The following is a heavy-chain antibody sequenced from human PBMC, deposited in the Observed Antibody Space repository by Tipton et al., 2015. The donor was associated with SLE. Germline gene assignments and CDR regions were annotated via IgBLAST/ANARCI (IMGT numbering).Heavy chain of an antibody. CDR2: IYYSGST. CDR3: VRDEYSSGCFDY. CDR1: GGSISSGGYY. V-gene: IGHV4-31*03. J-gene: IGHJ4*02. Sequence: TLSLTCTVSGGSISSGGYYWSWIRQHPGKGLEWIGYIYYSGSTHYNPSLKSRVTISVDTSKNQFSLKLSSVTAADTSVYYCVRDEYSSGCFDYWGQGTLVTVSS. D-gene: IGHD6-19*01.